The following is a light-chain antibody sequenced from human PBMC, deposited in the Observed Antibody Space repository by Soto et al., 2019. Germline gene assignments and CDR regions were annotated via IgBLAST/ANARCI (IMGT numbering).Light chain of an antibody. Sequence: DIQMTQSPSSLSASVGDRVTITCRASPSISSYLNWYQQKPGKAPKLLIYAASSLQSGVPSRFSGSGSGTDFTLTISSLQPEDFATYYCQQSYRTPRTFGQGTQVEIK. J-gene: IGKJ1*01. V-gene: IGKV1-39*01. CDR1: PSISSY. CDR3: QQSYRTPRT. CDR2: AAS.